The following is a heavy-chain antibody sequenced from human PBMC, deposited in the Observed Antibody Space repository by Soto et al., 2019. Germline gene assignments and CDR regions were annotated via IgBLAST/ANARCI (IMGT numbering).Heavy chain of an antibody. J-gene: IGHJ5*01. CDR3: ARQTTYSSSWFDY. CDR2: IYSSGGP. V-gene: IGHV4-4*07. Sequence: PSETLSLTCTVSGGSIINYYWTWIRQPAGKGLEWVGRIYSSGGPSYNPSLKSRLTMSVDTSKNQFSLKLTSVTAADTALYYCARQTTYSSSWFDYWGHGTLVTVSS. D-gene: IGHD6-13*01. CDR1: GGSIINYY.